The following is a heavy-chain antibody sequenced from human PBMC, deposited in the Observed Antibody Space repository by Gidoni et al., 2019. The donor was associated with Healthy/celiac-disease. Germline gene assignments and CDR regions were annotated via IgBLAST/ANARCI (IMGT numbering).Heavy chain of an antibody. D-gene: IGHD2-21*01. CDR2: IRSSSSYT. J-gene: IGHJ4*02. CDR1: GFPFSDYD. V-gene: IGHV3-11*06. CDR3: ARAVMATIGSPYFDY. Sequence: QVQLVESGGGLVKPGGSLRLSCAASGFPFSDYDMSWIRQATGKGLDWFSFIRSSSSYTNYAASVKGRFTISRDNAKNSLYLQMNSLRAEDTAVYYCARAVMATIGSPYFDYWGQGTLVTVSS.